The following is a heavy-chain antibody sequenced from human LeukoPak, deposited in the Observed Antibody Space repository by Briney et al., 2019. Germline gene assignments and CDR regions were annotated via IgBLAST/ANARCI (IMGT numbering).Heavy chain of an antibody. D-gene: IGHD3-22*01. V-gene: IGHV4-39*07. Sequence: SETLSLTCTVSGGSISSSSYYWGWIRQPPGKGLEWIGSIYYSGSTNYNPSLKSRVTISVDTSKNQFSLKLSSVTAADTAVYYCASKADYYDSSGYESWGQGTLVTVSS. CDR1: GGSISSSSYY. CDR3: ASKADYYDSSGYES. J-gene: IGHJ5*02. CDR2: IYYSGST.